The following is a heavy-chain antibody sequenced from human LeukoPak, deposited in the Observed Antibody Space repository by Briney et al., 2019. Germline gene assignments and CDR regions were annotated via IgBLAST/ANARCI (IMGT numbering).Heavy chain of an antibody. CDR1: GCTFTGYY. J-gene: IGHJ6*03. V-gene: IGHV1-2*02. Sequence: ASVKVSCKASGCTFTGYYMHWVRQAPGQGLEWMGWINPNSGGTNYAQKFQGRVTMTRDTSISTAYMELSRLRSDDTAVYYCARAPARGYYYYYMDVWGKGTTVTVSS. CDR2: INPNSGGT. CDR3: ARAPARGYYYYYMDV.